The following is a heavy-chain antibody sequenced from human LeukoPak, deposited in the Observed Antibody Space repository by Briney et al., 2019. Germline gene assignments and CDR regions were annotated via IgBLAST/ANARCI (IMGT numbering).Heavy chain of an antibody. J-gene: IGHJ5*02. V-gene: IGHV4-59*01. Sequence: PSETLSLTCTVSGGSISSYYWSWIRQPPGKGLEWIGYIYYSGSTNYNPSLKSRVTISVDTSKNQFSLKLSSVTAADTAVYYCAREDSSGWLAPWGQGALVTVSS. D-gene: IGHD6-19*01. CDR2: IYYSGST. CDR1: GGSISSYY. CDR3: AREDSSGWLAP.